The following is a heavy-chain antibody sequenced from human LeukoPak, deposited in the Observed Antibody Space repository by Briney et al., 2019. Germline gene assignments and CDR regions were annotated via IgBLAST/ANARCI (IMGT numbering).Heavy chain of an antibody. CDR3: ARARHDYGGSTVSDY. Sequence: GGSLRLSCAASGFTFSSYSMNWVRQAPGKGLEWVSSISSSSSYIYYADSVKGRFTISRDNAKNSLYLQMNSLRAEDTAVYYCARARHDYGGSTVSDYWGQGTLVTVSS. J-gene: IGHJ4*02. CDR2: ISSSSSYI. V-gene: IGHV3-21*01. D-gene: IGHD4-23*01. CDR1: GFTFSSYS.